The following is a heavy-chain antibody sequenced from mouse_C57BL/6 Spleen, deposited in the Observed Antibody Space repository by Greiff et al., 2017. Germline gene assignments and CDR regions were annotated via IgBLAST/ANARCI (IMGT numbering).Heavy chain of an antibody. D-gene: IGHD1-1*01. V-gene: IGHV3-1*01. Sequence: VQLKESGPGMVKPSQSLSLTCTVTGYSITSGYDWHWIRHFPGNKLEWMGYISYSGSTNYNPSLKSRISITHDTSKNHFFLKLNSVTTEDTATYYCARNVYGSSYDWYFDVWGTGTTVTVSS. CDR1: GYSITSGYD. CDR3: ARNVYGSSYDWYFDV. CDR2: ISYSGST. J-gene: IGHJ1*03.